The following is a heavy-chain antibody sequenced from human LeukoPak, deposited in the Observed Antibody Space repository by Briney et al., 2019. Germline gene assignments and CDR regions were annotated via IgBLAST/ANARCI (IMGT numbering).Heavy chain of an antibody. V-gene: IGHV1-18*04. CDR3: ARAPRREGYCRREGCFDP. CDR2: ISAYNGNT. J-gene: IGHJ5*02. Sequence: GASVKVSCKASGYTFTSYGISWVRQAPGQGLEWMGWISAYNGNTNYAQKLQGRVTMTTDTSTSTAYMELRSLRSDDTAVYYCARAPRREGYCRREGCFDPWGQGTLVTVSS. D-gene: IGHD2-15*01. CDR1: GYTFTSYG.